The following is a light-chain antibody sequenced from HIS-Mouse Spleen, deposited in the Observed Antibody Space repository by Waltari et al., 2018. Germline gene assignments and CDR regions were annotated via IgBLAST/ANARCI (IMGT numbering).Light chain of an antibody. J-gene: IGLJ2*01. V-gene: IGLV3-10*01. CDR2: EDS. Sequence: SYELTQPPSLSLSPGQPASTTCSGDSFPKKDAYRYQQKSGQAPVLVIYEDSKRPSGIPERFSGSSSGTMATLTISGAQVEDEADYYCYSTDSSGNHRVFGGGTKLTVL. CDR1: SFPKKD. CDR3: YSTDSSGNHRV.